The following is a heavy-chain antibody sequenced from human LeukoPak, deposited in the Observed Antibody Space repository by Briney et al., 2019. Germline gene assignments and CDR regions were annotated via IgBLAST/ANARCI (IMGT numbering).Heavy chain of an antibody. CDR2: IYYSGST. J-gene: IGHJ4*02. D-gene: IGHD6-19*01. V-gene: IGHV4-59*08. CDR1: GGSISSYY. Sequence: PSETLSLTRTVSGGSISSYYWSWIRQPPGKGLEWIGYIYYSGSTNYNPSLKSRVTISVDTSKNQFSLKLSSVTAADTAVYYCARHLGSSGWYPLGYWGQGTLVTVSS. CDR3: ARHLGSSGWYPLGY.